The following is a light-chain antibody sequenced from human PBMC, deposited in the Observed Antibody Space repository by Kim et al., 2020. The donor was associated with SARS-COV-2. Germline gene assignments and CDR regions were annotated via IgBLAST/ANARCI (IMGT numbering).Light chain of an antibody. CDR3: QSADSTFTYHVV. CDR1: ALPEQY. J-gene: IGLJ2*01. V-gene: IGLV3-25*03. Sequence: SYELTQPPSVSVSPGQTARITCFGDALPEQYAYWYQQKPGQAPVLVIYKDSERPSGIPERFSGSSSGTTVTLTISGVQAEDEADYYCQSADSTFTYHVVFGGGTQLTVL. CDR2: KDS.